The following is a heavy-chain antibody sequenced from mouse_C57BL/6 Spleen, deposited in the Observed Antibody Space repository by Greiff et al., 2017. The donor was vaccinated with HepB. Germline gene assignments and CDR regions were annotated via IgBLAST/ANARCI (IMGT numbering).Heavy chain of an antibody. Sequence: QVQLQQPGAELVRPGSSVKLSCKASGYTFTSYWMHWVKQRPIQGLEWIGNIDPSDSETHYNQKFKDKATLTVDKSSSTAYMQLSSLTSEDSAVYYCARTSSNYGVFYAMDYWGQGTSVTVSS. CDR2: IDPSDSET. CDR3: ARTSSNYGVFYAMDY. V-gene: IGHV1-52*01. D-gene: IGHD2-5*01. CDR1: GYTFTSYW. J-gene: IGHJ4*01.